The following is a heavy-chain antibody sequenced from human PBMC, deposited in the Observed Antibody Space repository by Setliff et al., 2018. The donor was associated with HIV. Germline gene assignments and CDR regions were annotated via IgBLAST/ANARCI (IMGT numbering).Heavy chain of an antibody. CDR3: AKDPNGDYVGAFDS. CDR2: ITGSGGTI. J-gene: IGHJ3*01. V-gene: IGHV3-23*01. D-gene: IGHD4-17*01. CDR1: GFSFRSYA. Sequence: GGSLRLSCVASGFSFRSYAMTWVRQAPGKGLEWVSVITGSGGTIYQTDSVRGRFTVSRDNSKNTPYLQMNNLRVEDTAVYYCAKDPNGDYVGAFDSWGPGTMVAVSS.